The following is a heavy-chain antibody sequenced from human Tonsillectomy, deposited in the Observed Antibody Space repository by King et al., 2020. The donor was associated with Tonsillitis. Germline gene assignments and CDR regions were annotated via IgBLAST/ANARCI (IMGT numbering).Heavy chain of an antibody. CDR2: INHSGST. CDR3: ARPPSRANYCSGGSCYSGLIFDY. Sequence: VQLQQWGAGLLKPSETLSLTCAVYGGSFSGYYWSWIRQPPGKGLEWIGEINHSGSTNYNPSLKSRVTISVDTSKNKFSLKLSSVTAADTAVYYCARPPSRANYCSGGSCYSGLIFDYWGQGTLVTVSS. CDR1: GGSFSGYY. D-gene: IGHD2-15*01. J-gene: IGHJ4*02. V-gene: IGHV4-34*01.